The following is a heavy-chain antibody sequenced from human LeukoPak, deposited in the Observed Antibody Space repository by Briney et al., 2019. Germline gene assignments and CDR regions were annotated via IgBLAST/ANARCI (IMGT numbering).Heavy chain of an antibody. Sequence: SQTLSLTCAISGDGVSSNSATWNWIRQSPSRGLEWLGRTYYRSKWYNDSAVSVKSRIIINADTSKNQFSLQLNSVTPEDTAVYYCARGNPRYFDYWGQGTLVTVSS. J-gene: IGHJ4*02. CDR3: ARGNPRYFDY. CDR1: GDGVSSNSAT. V-gene: IGHV6-1*01. CDR2: TYYRSKWYN.